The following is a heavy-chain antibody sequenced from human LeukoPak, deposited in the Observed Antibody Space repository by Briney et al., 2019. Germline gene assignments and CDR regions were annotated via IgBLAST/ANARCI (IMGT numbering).Heavy chain of an antibody. J-gene: IGHJ3*02. CDR2: IYPGDSDT. CDR1: GYSFTSYW. Sequence: ASVKISCKGSGYSFTSYWIGWVRQMPGKGLEWMGIIYPGDSDTRYSPSFQGQVTISADKSISTAYLQWSSLKASDTAMYYCARPPLGYPDAFDIWGQGTMVTVSS. D-gene: IGHD6-13*01. V-gene: IGHV5-51*01. CDR3: ARPPLGYPDAFDI.